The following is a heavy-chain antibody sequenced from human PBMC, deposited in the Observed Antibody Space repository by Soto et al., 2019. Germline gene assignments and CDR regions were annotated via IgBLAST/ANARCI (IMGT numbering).Heavy chain of an antibody. CDR1: GFTFSSYG. J-gene: IGHJ4*02. CDR3: ARGNSYTAPDY. D-gene: IGHD2-2*02. Sequence: GGSLRLSCAASGFTFSSYGMNWVRQAPGKGLEWVSYTSSGSTTIYYADSVKGRFTVSRDNAKNSLYLQMNSLRADDTAVYYCARGNSYTAPDYWGQGTLVTVSS. CDR2: TSSGSTTI. V-gene: IGHV3-48*01.